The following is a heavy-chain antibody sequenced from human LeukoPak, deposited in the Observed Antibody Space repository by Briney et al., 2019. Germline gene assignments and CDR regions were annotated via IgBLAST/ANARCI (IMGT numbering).Heavy chain of an antibody. CDR3: ARGGSGYALNWFDP. CDR1: GGSIGSYY. V-gene: IGHV4-59*01. J-gene: IGHJ5*02. Sequence: PSETLSLTCTVSGGSIGSYYWSWIRQPPGKGLEWIGHISYSGSTNYNPSLKGRVTISVDTSKNQSSLKLSSVTAADTAVYYCARGGSGYALNWFDPWGQGTLVTVSS. D-gene: IGHD5-12*01. CDR2: ISYSGST.